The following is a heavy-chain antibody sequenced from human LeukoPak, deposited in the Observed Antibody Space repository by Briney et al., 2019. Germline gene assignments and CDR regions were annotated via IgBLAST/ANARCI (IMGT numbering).Heavy chain of an antibody. CDR2: IYTSGST. V-gene: IGHV4-4*07. CDR1: GGSISSYY. D-gene: IGHD2-8*01. J-gene: IGHJ3*02. Sequence: SETLSLTCTVSGGSISSYYWSWIRQPAGKGLEWIGRIYTSGSTNYNPSLKSRVTMSVDTSKNQFSLKLSSVTAADTAVYYCAGASPMAREDAFDIWGQGTMVTVSS. CDR3: AGASPMAREDAFDI.